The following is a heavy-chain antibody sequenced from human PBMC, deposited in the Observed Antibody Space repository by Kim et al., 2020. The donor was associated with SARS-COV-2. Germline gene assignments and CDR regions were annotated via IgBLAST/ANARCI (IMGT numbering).Heavy chain of an antibody. CDR1: GGSISSSNW. V-gene: IGHV4-4*02. CDR3: AREGGDYYSSSWYGSHLTWFDP. CDR2: IYHSGST. D-gene: IGHD6-13*01. J-gene: IGHJ5*02. Sequence: SETLSLTCAVSGGSISSSNWWSWVRQPPGKGLEWIGVIYHSGSTNYNPSLKSLVTISVDKSKNQFSLKLSSVTAADTAVYYCAREGGDYYSSSWYGSHLTWFDPWGQGTLVTVSS.